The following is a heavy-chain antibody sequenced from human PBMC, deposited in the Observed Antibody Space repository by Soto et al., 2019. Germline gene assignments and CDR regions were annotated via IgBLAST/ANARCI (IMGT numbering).Heavy chain of an antibody. CDR1: GFTFSIYA. CDR2: ISYDGSNK. V-gene: IGHV3-30-3*02. CDR3: AKDIVVGPDALYSSYATDV. D-gene: IGHD2-2*01. J-gene: IGHJ6*01. Sequence: GGSLRLCCAASGFTFSIYAMHWVRQAPGKGLEWVAVISYDGSNKYYADSVKGRFTISRDNSKNTLYLQMNSLRAEDTAVYYCAKDIVVGPDALYSSYATDVREQATTVTVYS.